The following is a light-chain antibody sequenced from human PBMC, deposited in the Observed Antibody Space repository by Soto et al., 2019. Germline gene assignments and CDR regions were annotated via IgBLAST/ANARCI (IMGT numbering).Light chain of an antibody. CDR1: QSISSW. V-gene: IGKV1-5*03. CDR2: KAS. J-gene: IGKJ2*01. CDR3: QQYNSYPYT. Sequence: DIQMTQSPSTLSASVGDRVTITCRASQSISSWLAWYQQKPGKAPKLLIYKASSLESGVPSRFSGSESGTEFTLTISSLQPDDFATYYCQQYNSYPYTFGQGTNLEIK.